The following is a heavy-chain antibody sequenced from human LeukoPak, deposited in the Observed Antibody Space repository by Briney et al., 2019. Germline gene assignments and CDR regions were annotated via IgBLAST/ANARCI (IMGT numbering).Heavy chain of an antibody. CDR1: GYTFTSYG. V-gene: IGHV1-18*01. D-gene: IGHD3-10*01. CDR3: ARDLRTYYYGSGSYSDY. Sequence: GASVKVSCKASGYTFTSYGISWARQAPGQGLEWMGWISAYNGNTNYAQKLQGRVTMTTDTSTSTAYMELRSLRSDDTAVYYCARDLRTYYYGSGSYSDYWGQGTLVTVSS. J-gene: IGHJ4*02. CDR2: ISAYNGNT.